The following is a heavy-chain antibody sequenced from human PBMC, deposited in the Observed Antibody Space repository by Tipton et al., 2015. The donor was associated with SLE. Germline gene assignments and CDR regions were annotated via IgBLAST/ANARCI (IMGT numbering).Heavy chain of an antibody. D-gene: IGHD2-8*01. V-gene: IGHV4-39*01. CDR2: IYYSGST. J-gene: IGHJ4*02. CDR1: GGSISTSNYY. Sequence: LRLSCTVSGGSISTSNYYWGWIRQPPGKGLEWIGTIYYSGSTYYNPSLKSRVTISVDTSKNQFSLRLTSLTAADTAVYYCTMRRPQVWSFDYWGQGNLLTVSS. CDR3: TMRRPQVWSFDY.